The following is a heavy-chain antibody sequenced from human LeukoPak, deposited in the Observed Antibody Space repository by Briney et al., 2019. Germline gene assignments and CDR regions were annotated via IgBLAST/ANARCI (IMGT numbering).Heavy chain of an antibody. CDR1: GDSIRSGGFY. D-gene: IGHD2-21*02. V-gene: IGHV4-31*01. CDR2: FCTSENI. Sequence: TLSLTCTVSGDSIRSGGFYWTWIRQHPGKGWDGIGNFCTSENIYYNPSPKGLDFTSVDTSKSQYSLRLSSVTADDTAVYYCARATLRGDPFDFWGQGIQVTVSS. J-gene: IGHJ4*02. CDR3: ARATLRGDPFDF.